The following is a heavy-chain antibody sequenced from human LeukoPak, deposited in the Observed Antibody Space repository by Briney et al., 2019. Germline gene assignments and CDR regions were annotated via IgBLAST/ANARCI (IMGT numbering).Heavy chain of an antibody. J-gene: IGHJ4*02. CDR3: ARMDIVVVPAASAFDY. Sequence: PGGSLRLSCAASVCTFSTYPMHWVRQAPRKGREWLGVISYDGSNKYYADSVKGRFTISRDNSKNTLYLQMNSLRAEDTAVYYCARMDIVVVPAASAFDYWGQGTLVTVSS. CDR1: VCTFSTYP. D-gene: IGHD2-2*03. CDR2: ISYDGSNK. V-gene: IGHV3-30-3*01.